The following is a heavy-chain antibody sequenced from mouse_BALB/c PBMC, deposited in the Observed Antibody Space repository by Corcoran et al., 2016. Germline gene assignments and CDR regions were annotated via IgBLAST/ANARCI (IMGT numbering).Heavy chain of an antibody. CDR2: IDPANGNT. V-gene: IGHV14-3*02. D-gene: IGHD4-1*01. CDR3: ARSNWFDY. Sequence: EVQLQQSGAELVKPGASVQLSCTASGFNIKDTYMHWVKQRPEQGLEWIGRIDPANGNTKYDPKFQGKATITADTSSNTAYLQLSSLTSEDTAVYYCARSNWFDYWGQGTTLTVSS. J-gene: IGHJ2*01. CDR1: GFNIKDTY.